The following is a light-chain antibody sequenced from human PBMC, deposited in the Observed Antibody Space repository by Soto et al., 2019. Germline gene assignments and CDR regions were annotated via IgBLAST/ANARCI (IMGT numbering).Light chain of an antibody. CDR2: GAS. V-gene: IGKV3-20*01. J-gene: IGKJ1*01. Sequence: IVLTQSPGTLSLSPGERATLSCRASQSVSSSYLVWYQQKPGQAPRLLISGASSRAPGVPDRFSGSGSGTDFTLTSSRLEPEDFAAYYCQQCDRSPPTFGQGTKVDIK. CDR3: QQCDRSPPT. CDR1: QSVSSSY.